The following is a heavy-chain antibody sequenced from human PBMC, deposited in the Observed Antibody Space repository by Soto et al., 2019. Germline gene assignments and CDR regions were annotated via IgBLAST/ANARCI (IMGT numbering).Heavy chain of an antibody. CDR2: IDVGGGSA. CDR1: GFTFSSYD. V-gene: IGHV3-23*01. CDR3: AKEDDAWTNGHFNV. D-gene: IGHD3-3*01. J-gene: IGHJ3*01. Sequence: EEQLLESGGGLIQPGGSLRLSCAASGFTFSSYDMSWVRQAPGKGLELVSGIDVGGGSAYYADSVKGRFTIYRDNSKNTLHLQLNSLRSEDTAIYYCAKEDDAWTNGHFNVWGQGTVVTVSS.